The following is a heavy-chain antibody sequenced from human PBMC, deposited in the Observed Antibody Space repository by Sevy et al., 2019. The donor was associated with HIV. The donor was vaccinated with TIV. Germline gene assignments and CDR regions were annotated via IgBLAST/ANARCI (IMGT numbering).Heavy chain of an antibody. CDR2: TDPSAGNA. Sequence: ASVKVSCKPSGDTFTNDYMHWVLQAPGQGLEWMGITDPSAGNASYAEKFQGRVTMAWDTSTSTLYMDLSSLRSEDTAVYYCVRADPAQHFDSWGQRTLVTVSS. CDR1: GDTFTNDY. CDR3: VRADPAQHFDS. V-gene: IGHV1-46*01. J-gene: IGHJ4*02.